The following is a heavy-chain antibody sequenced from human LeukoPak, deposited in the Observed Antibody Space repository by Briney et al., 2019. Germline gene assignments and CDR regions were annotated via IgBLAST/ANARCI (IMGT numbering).Heavy chain of an antibody. J-gene: IGHJ4*02. CDR3: ARGPQLEQNDY. CDR1: GYTFTGYY. Sequence: ASVKVSCKASGYTFTGYYMHWVRQAPGQGLEWMGWINTNTGNPTYAQGFTGRFVFSLDTSVSTAYLQISSLKAEDTAVYYCARGPQLEQNDYWGQGTLVTVSS. D-gene: IGHD1/OR15-1a*01. CDR2: INTNTGNP. V-gene: IGHV7-4-1*02.